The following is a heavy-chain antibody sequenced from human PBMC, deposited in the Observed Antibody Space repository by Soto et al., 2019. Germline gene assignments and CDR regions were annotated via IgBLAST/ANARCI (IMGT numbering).Heavy chain of an antibody. J-gene: IGHJ4*02. Sequence: SETLSLTCVVSGYSISSGYHWVWIRQPPGKGLEWIGSIHHSGNTYYTPSLKSQVTISVDTSKNHFSLKLRSVTAADTAVYSCSIRVTPTGFDYWGQGTLVTVSS. V-gene: IGHV4-38-2*01. D-gene: IGHD2-21*02. CDR3: SIRVTPTGFDY. CDR1: GYSISSGYH. CDR2: IHHSGNT.